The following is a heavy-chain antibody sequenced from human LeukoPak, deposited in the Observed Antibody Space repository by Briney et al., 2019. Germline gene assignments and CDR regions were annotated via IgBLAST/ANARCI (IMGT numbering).Heavy chain of an antibody. CDR3: AKAPKDWFDP. CDR2: ITDSSSSI. J-gene: IGHJ5*02. CDR1: GFTFSSYT. Sequence: GGSLRLSCAASGFTFSSYTMNWVRQAPGKGLEWVSSITDSSSSIYYADSVKGRFTISRDNSKNTLYLQMNSLRAEDTAVYYCAKAPKDWFDPWGQGTLVTVSS. V-gene: IGHV3-21*04.